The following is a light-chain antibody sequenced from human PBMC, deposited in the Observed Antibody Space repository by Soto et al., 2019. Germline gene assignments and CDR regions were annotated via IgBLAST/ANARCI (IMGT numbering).Light chain of an antibody. CDR3: QQYGSSPFT. V-gene: IGKV3-20*01. CDR2: GAS. Sequence: VLTQSPRTLSLSPGERARLSCRASQSVSSSYLAWYQQKPGQAPRLLIYGASSRATGIPDRFSGSGSGTDFTLTISRLEPEDFAVYYCQQYGSSPFTLGPGTKVDIK. CDR1: QSVSSSY. J-gene: IGKJ3*01.